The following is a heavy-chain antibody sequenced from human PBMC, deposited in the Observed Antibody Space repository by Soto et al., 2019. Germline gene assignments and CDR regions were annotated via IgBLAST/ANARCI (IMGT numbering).Heavy chain of an antibody. Sequence: QVQLVESGGGVVQPGRSLRLSCAASGFTFSSYGMHWVRQAPGKGLAWVAVISYDGSNKYYADSVKGRFTISRDNSKNTLYLQMNRLRAEDTAVYYCAKDHGAAAAGTSNWFDPWGQGTLVTVSS. V-gene: IGHV3-30*18. CDR1: GFTFSSYG. CDR3: AKDHGAAAAGTSNWFDP. J-gene: IGHJ5*02. CDR2: ISYDGSNK. D-gene: IGHD6-13*01.